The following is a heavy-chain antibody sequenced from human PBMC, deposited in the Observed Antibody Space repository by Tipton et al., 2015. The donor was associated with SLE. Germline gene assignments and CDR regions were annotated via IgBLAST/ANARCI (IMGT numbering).Heavy chain of an antibody. CDR1: GSSFSNYY. D-gene: IGHD1-26*01. J-gene: IGHJ4*02. Sequence: TLSLTCTVSGSSFSNYYWSWVRQPPGKGLEWLGFVYHSGTTGYNPSLSNRLTLSLDTSRNHFSLKLTSVTAADTAIYYCASLGRIQDYWGQGTLVTVSS. CDR3: ASLGRIQDY. V-gene: IGHV4-59*01. CDR2: VYHSGTT.